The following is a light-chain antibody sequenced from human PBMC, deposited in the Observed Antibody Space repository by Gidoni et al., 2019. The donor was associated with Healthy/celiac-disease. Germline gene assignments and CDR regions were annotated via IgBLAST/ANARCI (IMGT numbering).Light chain of an antibody. CDR3: GTWDSSLSAVV. Sequence: QSVLTQPHSVSAAPGQKVTISCSGSSSNIGNNYVSWYQQLPGTAPKLLIYDNNKRPSGIPDRFSGSKSGTSATLGITVLQTGDEADYYCGTWDSSLSAVVFGGGTKLTVL. J-gene: IGLJ2*01. CDR1: SSNIGNNY. V-gene: IGLV1-51*01. CDR2: DNN.